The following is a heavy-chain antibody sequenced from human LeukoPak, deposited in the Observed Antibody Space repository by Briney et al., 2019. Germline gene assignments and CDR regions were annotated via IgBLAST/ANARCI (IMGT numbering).Heavy chain of an antibody. Sequence: ASVKVSCKASGYTFTSYYMHWVRQAPGQGLEWMGIINPSGGSTSYAQKFQGRVTMTRDMSTSTVYMELSGLRSEDTAVYYCARDADLTMVRGVTVPFDYWGQGTLVTVSS. D-gene: IGHD3-10*01. V-gene: IGHV1-46*01. CDR1: GYTFTSYY. J-gene: IGHJ4*02. CDR3: ARDADLTMVRGVTVPFDY. CDR2: INPSGGST.